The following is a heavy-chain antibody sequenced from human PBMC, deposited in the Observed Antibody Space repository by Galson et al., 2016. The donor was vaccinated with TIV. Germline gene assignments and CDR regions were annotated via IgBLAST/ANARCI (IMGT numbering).Heavy chain of an antibody. Sequence: SVKVSCKASGYTFTSNYVHWVRQAPGQGLEWMRFINPSGGVTFYTRKFQGRVTMTTDTSTSTVYMEMSSLSSEDAAVYFCARDTRSGYSNGWPPFDYWGQGTLVTVSS. V-gene: IGHV1-46*03. CDR2: INPSGGVT. D-gene: IGHD6-25*01. J-gene: IGHJ4*02. CDR3: ARDTRSGYSNGWPPFDY. CDR1: GYTFTSNY.